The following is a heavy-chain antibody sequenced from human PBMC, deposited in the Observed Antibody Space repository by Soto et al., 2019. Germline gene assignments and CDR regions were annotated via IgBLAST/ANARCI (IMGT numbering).Heavy chain of an antibody. CDR2: IYCSGST. V-gene: IGHV4-30-4*01. Sequence: SETLSLTCTVSGGSISSGDYYWSWIRQPPGKGLEWIGYIYCSGSTYYNPSLKSRVTISVDTSKNQFSLKLSSVTAADTAVYYCARGHGSGSYYGIDYWRQGTLVTVSS. J-gene: IGHJ4*02. CDR3: ARGHGSGSYYGIDY. CDR1: GGSISSGDYY. D-gene: IGHD3-10*01.